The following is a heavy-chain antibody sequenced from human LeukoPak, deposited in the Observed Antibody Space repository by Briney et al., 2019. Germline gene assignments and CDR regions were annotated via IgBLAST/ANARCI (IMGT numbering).Heavy chain of an antibody. Sequence: GGSLRVSCAASGFTFSSYDMHWVCHATGKGLEWVSGIGTAGDTYYPGSVKGRFTISREKAKNSLYLQMNSLRAGDTAVYHCTRGVGSSGRDPFASCGHGTLVTVSS. CDR1: GFTFSSYD. J-gene: IGHJ5*01. V-gene: IGHV3-13*01. CDR2: IGTAGDT. CDR3: TRGVGSSGRDPFAS. D-gene: IGHD6-19*01.